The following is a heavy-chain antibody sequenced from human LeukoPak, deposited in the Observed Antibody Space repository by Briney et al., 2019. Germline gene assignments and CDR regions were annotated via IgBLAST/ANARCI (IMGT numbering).Heavy chain of an antibody. Sequence: GASVKVSCKASGYTFTGYYMHWVRQAPGQGLEWMGWISPNSGGTNYAQKFQGRVTMTRDTSISTAYMELSRLRSDDTAVYYCARANSGEGLLWFGERNAFDAFDIWGQGTMVTVSS. CDR1: GYTFTGYY. CDR2: ISPNSGGT. D-gene: IGHD3-10*01. J-gene: IGHJ3*02. CDR3: ARANSGEGLLWFGERNAFDAFDI. V-gene: IGHV1-2*02.